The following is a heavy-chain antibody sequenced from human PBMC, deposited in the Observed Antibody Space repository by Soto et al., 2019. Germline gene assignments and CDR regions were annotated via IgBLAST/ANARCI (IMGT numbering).Heavy chain of an antibody. J-gene: IGHJ2*01. V-gene: IGHV4-4*07. Sequence: QVQLQESGPGLVKPSETLSLTCAVSGDSFSSYYWSWIRQPAGTGLEWIGRIYISGSTNYNPSPKKRATMSLDTSNNQSSRKRRPVTAADAAIYYCARDRAADMVTRVFHPRPRKPHWFFVLWGRGTLLPVSS. D-gene: IGHD5-18*01. CDR1: GDSFSSYY. CDR3: ARDRAADMVTRVFHPRPRKPHWFFVL. CDR2: IYISGST.